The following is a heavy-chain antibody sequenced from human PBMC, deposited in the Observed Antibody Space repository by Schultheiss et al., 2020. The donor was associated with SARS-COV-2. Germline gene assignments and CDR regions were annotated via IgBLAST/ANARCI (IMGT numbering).Heavy chain of an antibody. CDR2: IYYSGST. Sequence: SETLSLTCTVSGGSISSYYWSWIRQPPGKGLEWIGYIYYSGSTYYNPSLKSRVTITVDTSKNQFSLKLSSVTAADTAVYYCARLGWELLPDYWGQGTLVTVSS. CDR3: ARLGWELLPDY. CDR1: GGSISSYY. V-gene: IGHV4-59*04. J-gene: IGHJ4*02. D-gene: IGHD1-26*01.